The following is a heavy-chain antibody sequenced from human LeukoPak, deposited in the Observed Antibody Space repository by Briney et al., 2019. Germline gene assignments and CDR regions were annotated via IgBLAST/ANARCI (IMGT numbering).Heavy chain of an antibody. CDR2: IYHSGST. CDR3: ARREGLEWSVYWYFDL. Sequence: SETLSLTCTVSGGSISSYYWSWIRQPAGKGLEWIGNIYHSGSTYYNPSLKSRVTISVDTSKNQFSLKLSSVTAADTAVYYCARREGLEWSVYWYFDLWGRGTLVTVSS. J-gene: IGHJ2*01. CDR1: GGSISSYY. V-gene: IGHV4-59*08. D-gene: IGHD3-3*01.